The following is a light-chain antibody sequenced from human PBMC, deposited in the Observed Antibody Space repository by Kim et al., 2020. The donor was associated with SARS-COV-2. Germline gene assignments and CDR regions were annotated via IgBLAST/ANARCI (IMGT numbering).Light chain of an antibody. CDR2: DVS. V-gene: IGLV2-14*01. J-gene: IGLJ3*02. CDR3: SSYTSSSGRV. CDR1: SSDVGGYNY. Sequence: QSALTQPASVSGSPGQSITISCTGTSSDVGGYNYVSWYQQHPGKAPKLMIYDVSKRPSGVSNRFSGSKSGNTASLTISGLQAEDEADYYCSSYTSSSGRVFGGGTQLTVL.